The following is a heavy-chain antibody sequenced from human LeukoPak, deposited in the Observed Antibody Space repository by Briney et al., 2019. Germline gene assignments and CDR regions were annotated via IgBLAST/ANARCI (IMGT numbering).Heavy chain of an antibody. CDR1: GFTFDDYG. V-gene: IGHV3-30*02. D-gene: IGHD1-26*01. Sequence: GGSLRLSCAASGFTFDDYGMHWVRQAPGKGLEWVAFIRYDGSNKYYADSVKGRFTISRDNSKNTLYLQMNSLRAEDMAVYYCAKDGAIVGATTVDYYYYMDVWGKGTTVTVSS. J-gene: IGHJ6*03. CDR2: IRYDGSNK. CDR3: AKDGAIVGATTVDYYYYMDV.